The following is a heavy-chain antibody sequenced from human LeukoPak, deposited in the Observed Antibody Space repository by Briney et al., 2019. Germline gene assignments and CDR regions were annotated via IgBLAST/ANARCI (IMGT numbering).Heavy chain of an antibody. CDR3: ARHRAYSSPSPFDY. Sequence: PSETLSLTCSVFGTSISSLYWSWIRQPPGKGLEWIGYIYYTGSTNYNPSLKSPVTIFVDTSKNQFSLRLSSVTAADTAVYYCARHRAYSSPSPFDYWGQGTLVTVSS. J-gene: IGHJ4*02. V-gene: IGHV4-59*08. D-gene: IGHD6-6*01. CDR2: IYYTGST. CDR1: GTSISSLY.